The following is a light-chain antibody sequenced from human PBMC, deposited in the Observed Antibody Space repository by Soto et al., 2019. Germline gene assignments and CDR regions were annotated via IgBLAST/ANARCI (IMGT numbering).Light chain of an antibody. CDR3: QHYNSYSEA. J-gene: IGKJ1*01. CDR2: DAS. Sequence: DIQMTQSPSTLSASVGDRVTITCRASQSISSWLAWYQQKPGKAPKLLIYDASSLESGVPSRFSGSGSGTEFTLTISSLQPDDFATYYCQHYNSYSEAFGQGTKVHI. CDR1: QSISSW. V-gene: IGKV1-5*01.